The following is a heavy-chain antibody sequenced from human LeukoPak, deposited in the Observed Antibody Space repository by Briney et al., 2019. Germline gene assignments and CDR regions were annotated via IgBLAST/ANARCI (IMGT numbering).Heavy chain of an antibody. Sequence: GGSLRLSCAASGFTVSSNYMSWVRQAPGKGLEWVSVIYSGGSTYYADSVKGRFTISRDNSKNTLYLQMNSLRAEDTAVYYCVREKLSIHAFDIWGQGTMVTVSS. CDR3: VREKLSIHAFDI. CDR1: GFTVSSNY. J-gene: IGHJ3*02. D-gene: IGHD2-15*01. CDR2: IYSGGST. V-gene: IGHV3-66*01.